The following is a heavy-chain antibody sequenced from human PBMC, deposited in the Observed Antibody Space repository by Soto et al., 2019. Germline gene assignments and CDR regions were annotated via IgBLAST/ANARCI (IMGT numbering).Heavy chain of an antibody. CDR2: IYWDDDK. CDR1: GFSLSTSGVG. CDR3: ARGGWTTYYSPFFDD. J-gene: IGHJ4*02. D-gene: IGHD3-10*01. V-gene: IGHV2-5*02. Sequence: QITLKESGPTLVKPTQTLTLTCTFSGFSLSTSGVGVGWIRQPPGKALEWLAFIYWDDDKRYRPSLKSRLTITKDTTKNQVVLTLTKLDTVDTATYYCARGGWTTYYSPFFDDWGQGTLVTVSS.